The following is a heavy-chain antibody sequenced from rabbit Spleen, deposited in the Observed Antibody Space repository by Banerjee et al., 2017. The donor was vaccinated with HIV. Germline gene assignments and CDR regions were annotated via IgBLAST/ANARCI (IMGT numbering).Heavy chain of an antibody. D-gene: IGHD8-1*01. CDR2: IYTGNGKT. J-gene: IGHJ4*01. CDR1: GFSFSSSYD. Sequence: QEQLVESGGGLVKPGASLTLTCTASGFSFSSSYDMCWVRQAPGKGLEWIGCIYTGNGKTYHASWAKGRFTISKSSSTTVTLQMTSLTAADTATYFCARDAGSYDYIDVYFNLWGPGTLVT. V-gene: IGHV1S45*01. CDR3: ARDAGSYDYIDVYFNL.